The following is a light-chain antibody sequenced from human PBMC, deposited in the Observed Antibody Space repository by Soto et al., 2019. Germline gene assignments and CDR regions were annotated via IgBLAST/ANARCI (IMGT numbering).Light chain of an antibody. CDR3: TSYTGSNTLEV. J-gene: IGLJ1*01. CDR1: SSNIGSNY. V-gene: IGLV1-47*01. CDR2: RNN. Sequence: QSVLTQPPSASGTPGQRVTISCSGSSSNIGSNYVYWYQQLPGTAPKLLIYRNNQRPSGVPDRFSGSKSGTSASLAISGLQSEDEADYFCTSYTGSNTLEVFGPGTKVTVL.